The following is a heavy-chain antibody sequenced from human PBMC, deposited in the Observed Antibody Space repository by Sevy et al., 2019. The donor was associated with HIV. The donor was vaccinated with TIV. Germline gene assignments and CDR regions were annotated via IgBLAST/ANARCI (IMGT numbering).Heavy chain of an antibody. J-gene: IGHJ6*02. CDR2: INWNSGII. D-gene: IGHD6-19*01. CDR3: ARDISSGHTIDSYYFYYGMDV. V-gene: IGHV3-9*01. CDR1: GFSFGDHV. Sequence: SLKISCAASGFSFGDHVMHWVRQAPGKGLEWVSGINWNSGIIAYADSVKGRFTISRDNAKNSLHLQMNSLRDEDTALYYCARDISSGHTIDSYYFYYGMDVWGQGTTVTVSS.